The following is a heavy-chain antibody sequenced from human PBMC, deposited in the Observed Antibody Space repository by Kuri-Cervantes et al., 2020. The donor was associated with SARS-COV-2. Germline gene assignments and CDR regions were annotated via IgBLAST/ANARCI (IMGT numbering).Heavy chain of an antibody. CDR2: IYYSGST. Sequence: SETLSLTCTVSGGSISRYYWSWIRQLPGKGLEWIGYIYYSGSTNYNPSLKSRVNISVDTSKNQFSLKLSSVTAADTAVYYCARAKLYSSSWCVGFGDGMDVWGQGTTVTVSS. D-gene: IGHD6-13*01. V-gene: IGHV4-59*12. J-gene: IGHJ6*02. CDR3: ARAKLYSSSWCVGFGDGMDV. CDR1: GGSISRYY.